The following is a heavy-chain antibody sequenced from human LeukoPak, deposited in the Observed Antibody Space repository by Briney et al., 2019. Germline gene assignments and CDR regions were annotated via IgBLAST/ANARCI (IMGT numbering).Heavy chain of an antibody. D-gene: IGHD6-19*01. CDR1: GFTFSSYA. CDR2: ISGSGGST. CDR3: AKSYSSFGDYFDY. V-gene: IGHV3-23*01. J-gene: IGHJ4*02. Sequence: GGSLRLSCAASGFTFSSYAMSWVRQAPGKGLEWVSAISGSGGSTYYADSVKGRFTISRDNSKNTLYLQMNSLRAEDTAVYCCAKSYSSFGDYFDYWGQGTLVTVSS.